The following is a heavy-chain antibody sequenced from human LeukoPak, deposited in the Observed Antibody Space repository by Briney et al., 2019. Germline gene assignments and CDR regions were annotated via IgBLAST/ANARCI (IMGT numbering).Heavy chain of an antibody. J-gene: IGHJ4*02. CDR1: GFTFSSYS. Sequence: PGGSLRLSCAASGFTFSSYSMNWVRQAPGKGVEWVSSISSSSSYIYYADSVKGRFTISRDNAKNSLYLQMNSLRAEDTAVYYCARDEMGGHYGSSYFDYWGQGTLVTVSS. CDR3: ARDEMGGHYGSSYFDY. CDR2: ISSSSSYI. V-gene: IGHV3-21*01. D-gene: IGHD3-10*01.